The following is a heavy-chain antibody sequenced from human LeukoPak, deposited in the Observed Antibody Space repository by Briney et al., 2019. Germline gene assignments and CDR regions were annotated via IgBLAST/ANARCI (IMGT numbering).Heavy chain of an antibody. Sequence: PSETLSLTCTVSGGSISSSSYYWGWIRQPPGKGLEWIGSIYYSGSTHYNPSLKSRVTISVDTSKNQFSLKLSSVTAADTAVYYCARVDWGGFYYYMDVWGKGTTVTVSS. J-gene: IGHJ6*03. CDR1: GGSISSSSYY. CDR2: IYYSGST. V-gene: IGHV4-39*07. CDR3: ARVDWGGFYYYMDV. D-gene: IGHD3-16*01.